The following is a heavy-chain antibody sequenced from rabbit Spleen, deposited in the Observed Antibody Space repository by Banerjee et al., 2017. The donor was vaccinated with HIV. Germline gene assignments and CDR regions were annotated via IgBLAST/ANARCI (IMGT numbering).Heavy chain of an antibody. CDR2: IDTGSSGFT. D-gene: IGHD6-1*01. J-gene: IGHJ4*01. CDR1: GVSFSSSSY. Sequence: QSLEESGGDLVKPGASLTLTCTASGVSFSSSSYMCWVRQAPGKGLEWIACIDTGSSGFTYFATWAKGRFTISKTSSTTVTLQMTSLTTADTATYFCARGDSRGADSGYDLWGPGTLVTVS. V-gene: IGHV1S40*01. CDR3: ARGDSRGADSGYDL.